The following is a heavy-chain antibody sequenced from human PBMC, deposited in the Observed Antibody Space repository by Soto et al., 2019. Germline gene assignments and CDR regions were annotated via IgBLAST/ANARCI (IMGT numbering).Heavy chain of an antibody. J-gene: IGHJ5*02. D-gene: IGHD3-10*01. CDR3: ARIGTVRGVINNWFDP. CDR2: IYYSGST. Sequence: XGTLSLPCTVSGGSISSYYWSWIRQPPGKGLEWIGYIYYSGSTNYNPSLKSRVTISVDTAKNQFSLRLSSVTAADTAVYYCARIGTVRGVINNWFDPWGQGTLVTVSS. V-gene: IGHV4-59*01. CDR1: GGSISSYY.